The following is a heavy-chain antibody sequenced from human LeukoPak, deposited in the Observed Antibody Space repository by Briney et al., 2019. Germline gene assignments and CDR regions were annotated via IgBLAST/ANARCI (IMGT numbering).Heavy chain of an antibody. J-gene: IGHJ4*02. V-gene: IGHV3-23*01. Sequence: GGSLRLSCAASGFIFVDYGMNWVRQAPGKGLEWVSAISGSGGSTYYADSVKGRFTISRDNSKNTLYLQMNSLRAEDTAVYYCAKAGHYYDSRNYFDYWGQGTLVTVSS. CDR2: ISGSGGST. D-gene: IGHD3-22*01. CDR1: GFIFVDYG. CDR3: AKAGHYYDSRNYFDY.